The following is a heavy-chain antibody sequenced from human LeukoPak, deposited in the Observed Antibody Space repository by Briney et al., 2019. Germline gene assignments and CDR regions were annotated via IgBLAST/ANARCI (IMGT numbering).Heavy chain of an antibody. Sequence: SETLSLTCAVYGGSFSGYYWSWIRQPPGKGLEWIGEINHSGSTNYNPSLKSRVTISVDTSKNQFSLKMRSVTAADTAVYYCARVWRVGHCSGGSCYGLDYFDYWGQGILVTVSS. V-gene: IGHV4-34*01. CDR3: ARVWRVGHCSGGSCYGLDYFDY. D-gene: IGHD2-15*01. J-gene: IGHJ4*02. CDR2: INHSGST. CDR1: GGSFSGYY.